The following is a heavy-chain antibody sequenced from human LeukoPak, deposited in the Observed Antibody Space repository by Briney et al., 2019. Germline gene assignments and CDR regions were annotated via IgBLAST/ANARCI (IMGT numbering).Heavy chain of an antibody. CDR1: GGPIGSYY. V-gene: IGHV4-59*08. J-gene: IGHJ4*02. D-gene: IGHD2/OR15-2a*01. CDR3: ATLRGASTAVFDS. Sequence: PSETLSLTCAVSGGPIGSYYWSWLRQPPGGGLEWIGYIYYSGTTNYNPSLKSRVTISVDTSKNQFSLKLSAVTAADTALYYCATLRGASTAVFDSWGQGTLVTVSS. CDR2: IYYSGTT.